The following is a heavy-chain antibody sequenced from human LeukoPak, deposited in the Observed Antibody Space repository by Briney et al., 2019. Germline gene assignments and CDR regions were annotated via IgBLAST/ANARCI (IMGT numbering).Heavy chain of an antibody. V-gene: IGHV2-5*02. CDR1: GFSLNTSGVG. CDR3: AHTEQETYYFHTGAYRLFDS. J-gene: IGHJ4*02. D-gene: IGHD2/OR15-2a*01. Sequence: SGPTLVKPTQTLTLTCTFSGFSLNTSGVGVGWIRQPPGKALEWLALIYWDDDQRYSPSLKSRLTLTKDTSKNQVVLTMTNMDPVDTATYYCAHTEQETYYFHTGAYRLFDSWGQGTLVTVSS. CDR2: IYWDDDQ.